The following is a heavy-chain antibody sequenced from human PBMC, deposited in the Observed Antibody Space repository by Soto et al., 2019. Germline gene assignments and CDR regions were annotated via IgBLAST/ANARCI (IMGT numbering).Heavy chain of an antibody. Sequence: GSLILACAASGFTFSSYGMHWVRQAPGKGLELGAVVWYDGINKYYAYSVKGRLTISRDNSKNTLYLQMKSLRAEDTAVYYCARDPEDIVLMVYAQSYGMDVWGQGTTVTVSS. CDR1: GFTFSSYG. D-gene: IGHD2-8*01. CDR2: VWYDGINK. CDR3: ARDPEDIVLMVYAQSYGMDV. V-gene: IGHV3-33*01. J-gene: IGHJ6*02.